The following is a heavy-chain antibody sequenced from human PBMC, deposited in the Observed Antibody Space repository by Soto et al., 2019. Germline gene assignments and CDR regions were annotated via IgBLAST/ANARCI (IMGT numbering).Heavy chain of an antibody. CDR1: GGSISSSNW. V-gene: IGHV4-4*02. D-gene: IGHD1-26*01. Sequence: SETLSLTCAVSGGSISSSNWWSWVRQPPGKGLEWIGEIYHSGSTNYNPSLKSRVTISVDKSKNQFSLKLSSVTAADTAVYYCARVSGGRDGSGSYFDYWGQGTLVTVSS. CDR3: ARVSGGRDGSGSYFDY. CDR2: IYHSGST. J-gene: IGHJ4*02.